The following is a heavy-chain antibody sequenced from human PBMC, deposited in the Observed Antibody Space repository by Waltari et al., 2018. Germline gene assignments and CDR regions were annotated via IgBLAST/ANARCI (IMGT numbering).Heavy chain of an antibody. D-gene: IGHD6-13*01. V-gene: IGHV1-69*01. CDR1: GGTFSRYA. J-gene: IGHJ4*02. CDR3: ARDKSRMAAAGKSPLDY. Sequence: QVQLVQSGAAVKKPGSSVKVSCKASGGTFSRYAISWVRQAPGQGLEWMGGIIPIFGTANYAQKFQGRVTITADESTSTAYMELSSLRSEDTAVYYCARDKSRMAAAGKSPLDYWGQGTLVTVSS. CDR2: IIPIFGTA.